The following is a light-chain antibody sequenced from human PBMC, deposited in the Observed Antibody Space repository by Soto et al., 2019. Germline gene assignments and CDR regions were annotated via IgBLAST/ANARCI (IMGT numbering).Light chain of an antibody. CDR3: QERDTWPLT. CDR2: DAS. V-gene: IGKV3-11*01. Sequence: EIVLTQSPATLSLSPGKRATLSCRASQSVSKYLAWYQQKPGQAPRLLIYDASNRATGIPARFRGSGSGTDFTPAISSLEPEDFALYYCQERDTWPLTFGGGTKVEIK. CDR1: QSVSKY. J-gene: IGKJ4*01.